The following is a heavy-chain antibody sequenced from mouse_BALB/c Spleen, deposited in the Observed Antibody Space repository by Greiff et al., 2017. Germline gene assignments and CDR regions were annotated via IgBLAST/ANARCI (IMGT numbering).Heavy chain of an antibody. D-gene: IGHD1-1*01. CDR3: ARHYYGSSPWYFDV. V-gene: IGHV1-18*01. Sequence: EVKLMESGPELVKPGASVKISCKTSGYTFTEYTMHWVKQSHGKSLEWIGGINPNNGGTSYNQKFKGKATLTVDKSSSTAYMELRSLTSEDSAVYYCARHYYGSSPWYFDVWGAGTTVTVSS. J-gene: IGHJ1*01. CDR1: GYTFTEYT. CDR2: INPNNGGT.